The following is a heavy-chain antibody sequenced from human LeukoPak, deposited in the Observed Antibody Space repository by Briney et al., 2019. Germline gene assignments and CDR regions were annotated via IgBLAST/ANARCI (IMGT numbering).Heavy chain of an antibody. J-gene: IGHJ4*02. CDR1: GYTFTDYY. D-gene: IGHD3-22*01. Sequence: ASXKLSCKVSGYTFTDYYMHWVQQAPGKGLEWMGLVDPEDGETIYAEKFQGRVTITADTSTDTAYMELSSLRSEDTAVYYCATGGKYYDSSGYSDYWGQGTLVTVSS. V-gene: IGHV1-69-2*01. CDR2: VDPEDGET. CDR3: ATGGKYYDSSGYSDY.